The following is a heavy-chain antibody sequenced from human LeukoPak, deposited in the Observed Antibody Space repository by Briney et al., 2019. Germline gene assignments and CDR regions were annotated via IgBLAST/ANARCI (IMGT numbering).Heavy chain of an antibody. D-gene: IGHD6-13*01. CDR2: INPNSGGT. J-gene: IGHJ3*02. V-gene: IGHV1-2*02. Sequence: ASVKVSCKASGYTFTGYYMHWVRQAPGQGLEWMGWINPNSGGTNYAQKFQGRVTMTRDTSISTAYVELSRLRSDDTAVYYCARASSSFLPFDDAFDIWGQGTMVTVSS. CDR1: GYTFTGYY. CDR3: ARASSSFLPFDDAFDI.